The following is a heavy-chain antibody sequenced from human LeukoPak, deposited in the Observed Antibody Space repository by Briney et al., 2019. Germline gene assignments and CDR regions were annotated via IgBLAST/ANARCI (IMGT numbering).Heavy chain of an antibody. Sequence: PEGSLRLSCAASGFTFSSSAMNWVRQAPGKGLEWVSSISGSGGSTNYTDSVKGRFTISRDNSKNTLYLQMNSLRAEDTAVYYCAKRTYYYDSSGYYHRIDYWGQGTLVTVSS. CDR1: GFTFSSSA. J-gene: IGHJ4*02. V-gene: IGHV3-23*01. CDR2: ISGSGGST. CDR3: AKRTYYYDSSGYYHRIDY. D-gene: IGHD3-22*01.